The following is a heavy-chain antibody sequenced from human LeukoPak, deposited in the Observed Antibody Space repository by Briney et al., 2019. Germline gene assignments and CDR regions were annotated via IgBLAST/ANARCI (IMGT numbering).Heavy chain of an antibody. CDR1: GYTFTDYY. D-gene: IGHD3-10*01. CDR2: INPSGGST. J-gene: IGHJ5*02. Sequence: ASVKVSCKTSGYTFTDYYMHWVRQAPGQGLEWMGIINPSGGSTSYAQKFQGRVTMTRDTSTSTVYMELSSLRSEDTAVYYCARGLIESGGRTNWFDPWGQGTLVTVSS. V-gene: IGHV1-46*01. CDR3: ARGLIESGGRTNWFDP.